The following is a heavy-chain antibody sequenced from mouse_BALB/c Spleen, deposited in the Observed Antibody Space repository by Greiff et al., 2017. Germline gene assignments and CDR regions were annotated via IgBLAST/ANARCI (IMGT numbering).Heavy chain of an antibody. J-gene: IGHJ1*01. Sequence: QVQLKESGPGLVAPSQSLSITCTVSGFSLTSYGVHWVRQPPGQGLEWLGVVWAGGSTNYKSALMSRLSISKDNSKSQVFLKMNSLHTDDTAVYYCARDLSWYFDVWGAGTTVTVSS. V-gene: IGHV2-9*02. CDR1: GFSLTSYG. CDR2: VWAGGST. CDR3: ARDLSWYFDV.